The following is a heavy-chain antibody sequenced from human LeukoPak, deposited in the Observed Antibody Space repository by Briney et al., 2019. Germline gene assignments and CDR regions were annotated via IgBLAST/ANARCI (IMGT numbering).Heavy chain of an antibody. J-gene: IGHJ6*02. CDR3: ARGPFIVVVPAARAGYYYYSMDV. Sequence: SETLSLTCAVYGGSFSGYYWSWIRQPPGKGLEWIGEINHSGSTNYNPSLKSRVTISVDTSKNQFSLKLSSVTAADTAVYYCARGPFIVVVPAARAGYYYYSMDVWGQGTTVTVSS. D-gene: IGHD2-2*01. CDR1: GGSFSGYY. V-gene: IGHV4-34*01. CDR2: INHSGST.